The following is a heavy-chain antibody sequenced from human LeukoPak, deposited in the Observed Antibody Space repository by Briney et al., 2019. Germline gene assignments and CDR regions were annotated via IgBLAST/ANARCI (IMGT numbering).Heavy chain of an antibody. D-gene: IGHD3-9*01. V-gene: IGHV3-23*01. CDR2: ISGSGGST. Sequence: PGGSLRLSCAASGFTFSSYAMSWVRQAPGKGLEWVSAISGSGGSTYYADSVKGRFTISRDNSKSTLYLQMNSLRAEDTAVYYCAKALRYFDWLLYDAFDIWGQGTMVTVSS. CDR3: AKALRYFDWLLYDAFDI. CDR1: GFTFSSYA. J-gene: IGHJ3*02.